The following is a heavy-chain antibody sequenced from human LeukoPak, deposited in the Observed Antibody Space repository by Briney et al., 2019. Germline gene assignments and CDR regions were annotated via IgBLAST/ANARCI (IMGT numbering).Heavy chain of an antibody. J-gene: IGHJ4*02. V-gene: IGHV3-48*04. Sequence: GGSLRLSCTDSGFTFTSYGMNWVRQAPGKGLEWVSYISSTSGTIQYGDSVNGRFTISRDNAKNSLYLQIDGLRAEDTAVYYCARVSFTSAWSFDYWGPGTLVTVSS. CDR1: GFTFTSYG. D-gene: IGHD6-19*01. CDR3: ARVSFTSAWSFDY. CDR2: ISSTSGTI.